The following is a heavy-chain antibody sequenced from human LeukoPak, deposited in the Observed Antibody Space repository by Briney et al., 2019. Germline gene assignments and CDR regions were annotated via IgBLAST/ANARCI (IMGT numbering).Heavy chain of an antibody. V-gene: IGHV4-59*08. J-gene: IGHJ3*02. CDR2: IYYSGTT. CDR3: ARLLDNDSSGDPDTFDM. Sequence: PSETLSLTCTVSVGSVSGYFWSWIRQPPGQGLEWIGCIYYSGTTDYNPSLRSRVTLSVDTSKNQFSPKLTSVTAADTAVYFCARLLDNDSSGDPDTFDMWGQGTVVTVSS. D-gene: IGHD3-22*01. CDR1: VGSVSGYF.